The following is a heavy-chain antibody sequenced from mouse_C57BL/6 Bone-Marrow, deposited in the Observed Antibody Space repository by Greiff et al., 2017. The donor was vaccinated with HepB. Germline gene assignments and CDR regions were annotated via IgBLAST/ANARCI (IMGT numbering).Heavy chain of an antibody. CDR2: IYPRSGNT. Sequence: QVQLQQSGAELARPGASVTLSCKASGYTFTSYGISWVKQRTGQGLEWIGEIYPRSGNTYYNEKFKGKATLTADKSSSTTYMELRNLTSEDAAVYFCARRVPRGAMDYWCQGTSVTVSS. J-gene: IGHJ4*01. CDR3: ARRVPRGAMDY. V-gene: IGHV1-81*01. D-gene: IGHD2-14*01. CDR1: GYTFTSYG.